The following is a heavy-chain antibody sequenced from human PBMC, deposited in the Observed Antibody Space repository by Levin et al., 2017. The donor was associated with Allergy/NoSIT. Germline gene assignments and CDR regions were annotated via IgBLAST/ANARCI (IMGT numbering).Heavy chain of an antibody. D-gene: IGHD6-6*01. CDR2: ISGYNGNT. Sequence: GGSLRLSCKTSGYNFPSYGINWVRQAPGQGLEWMGWISGYNGNTNYAQTFQGRVTLTTDTSTTTVYMELRGLRSDDTAVYYCARDYKYGSSAGLGYWGQGSLVTVSS. CDR3: ARDYKYGSSAGLGY. CDR1: GYNFPSYG. J-gene: IGHJ4*02. V-gene: IGHV1-18*01.